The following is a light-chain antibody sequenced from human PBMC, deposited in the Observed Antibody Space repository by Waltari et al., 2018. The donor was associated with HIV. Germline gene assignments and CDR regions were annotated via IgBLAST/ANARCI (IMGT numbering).Light chain of an antibody. CDR3: QSYDSSKGDWV. CDR1: SGSIASNH. Sequence: NFMLTQPPSVSESPGKTVTISCTRSSGSIASNHVQWYQQRPGSAPTTVIYEDNQRPSGVPDRCSGSIDSSSNSASLTISGLTTEDEADFYCQSYDSSKGDWVFGGGTKLTVL. J-gene: IGLJ3*02. CDR2: EDN. V-gene: IGLV6-57*03.